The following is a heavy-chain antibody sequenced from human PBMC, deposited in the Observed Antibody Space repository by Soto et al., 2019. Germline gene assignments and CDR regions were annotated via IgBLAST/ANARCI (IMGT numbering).Heavy chain of an antibody. V-gene: IGHV3-30-3*01. J-gene: IGHJ6*02. CDR3: ARVSHAGYDYYGMDV. D-gene: IGHD3-3*01. CDR2: ISYDGSNK. Sequence: GGSLRLSCAASGFPFSIYAMHLVRQSPGKGLEWVAVISYDGSNKYYADSVKGRFTISRDNSKNTLYLQMNSLRAEDTAVYYCARVSHAGYDYYGMDVWGLGTTVTVYS. CDR1: GFPFSIYA.